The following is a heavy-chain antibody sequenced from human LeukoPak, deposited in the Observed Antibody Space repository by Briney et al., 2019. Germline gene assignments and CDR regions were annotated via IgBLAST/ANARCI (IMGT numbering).Heavy chain of an antibody. Sequence: PGGSLRLSCAASGFTLSSSVMSWVRQAPGKGLEWVSVISVSGGTTYYADSVKGRFTISRDNSKNTLYLQMNSLRVEDTAVYYCAKDPRRFDDWGQGTLVTVSS. CDR2: ISVSGGTT. J-gene: IGHJ4*02. V-gene: IGHV3-23*01. CDR1: GFTLSSSV. CDR3: AKDPRRFDD.